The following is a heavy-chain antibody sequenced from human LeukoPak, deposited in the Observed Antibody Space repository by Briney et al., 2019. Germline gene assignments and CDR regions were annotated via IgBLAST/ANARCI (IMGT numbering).Heavy chain of an antibody. D-gene: IGHD2-2*01. CDR2: IIPVFGAA. CDR3: ARTRSGCSTTNCYPYDMDI. V-gene: IGHV1-69*13. Sequence: SVKVSCKASGGTFSSYAVSWVRHAPGQGLEWMGGIIPVFGAANYAQRFQGRVSLTADESTNTAYMDLSGLTSEDTAVYYCARTRSGCSTTNCYPYDMDIWGQGTTVTVSS. J-gene: IGHJ6*02. CDR1: GGTFSSYA.